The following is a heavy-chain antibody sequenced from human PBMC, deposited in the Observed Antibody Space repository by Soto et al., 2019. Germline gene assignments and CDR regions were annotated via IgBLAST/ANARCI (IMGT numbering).Heavy chain of an antibody. D-gene: IGHD3-10*01. V-gene: IGHV1-69*02. J-gene: IGHJ4*02. Sequence: QVQLVQSGAEVKKPGSSVKVSCSASAGTFDSYTISWVRQVPGQGLEWMGRIIPMLRMANFAQNFQGRVTMNEDESTSTAYKVLSSLRSEDTAVYFCATTYGSGSTHFDHWGQGTPVTVTS. CDR2: IIPMLRMA. CDR1: AGTFDSYT. CDR3: ATTYGSGSTHFDH.